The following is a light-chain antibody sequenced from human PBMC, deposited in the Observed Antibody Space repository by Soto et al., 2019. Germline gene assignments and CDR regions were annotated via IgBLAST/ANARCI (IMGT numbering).Light chain of an antibody. Sequence: EFVLTQSPDTLSLSPGERATLSCRASQTVIRNYLAWYQQKPGQAPRLLIYGASTRATGIPDRFTGSGSGTDFTLSVSRLEPEDFAVYFCQQYGSSPATFGQGTKVDIK. V-gene: IGKV3-20*01. CDR3: QQYGSSPAT. CDR1: QTVIRNY. CDR2: GAS. J-gene: IGKJ1*01.